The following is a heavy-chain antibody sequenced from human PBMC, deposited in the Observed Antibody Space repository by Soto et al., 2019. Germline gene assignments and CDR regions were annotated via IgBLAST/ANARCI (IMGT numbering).Heavy chain of an antibody. D-gene: IGHD7-27*01. J-gene: IGHJ3*02. CDR3: ARDPLGPGAFDI. V-gene: IGHV4-59*01. CDR2: IYYSGST. Sequence: TSEPLSLTCTVSGGSISIYYWSWIRQPPGKGLEWIGYIYYSGSTNYNPSLKSRVTISVDTSKNQFSLKLSSVTAADTAVYYCARDPLGPGAFDIWGQGTMVTVS. CDR1: GGSISIYY.